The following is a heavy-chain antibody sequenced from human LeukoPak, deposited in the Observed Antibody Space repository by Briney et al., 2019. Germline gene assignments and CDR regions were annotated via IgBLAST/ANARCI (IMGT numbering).Heavy chain of an antibody. J-gene: IGHJ5*02. CDR3: ARVGNYNYHWWFDP. Sequence: SETLSLTCTGSGGSISSYYWSWIRQPAGKGLEWIGRVYTSGTNNYNPSLKSRATMSVDTSKNQFSLKLSSVTAADTAMYYCARVGNYNYHWWFDPWGQGTLVTVSS. CDR1: GGSISSYY. V-gene: IGHV4-4*07. CDR2: VYTSGTN. D-gene: IGHD1-7*01.